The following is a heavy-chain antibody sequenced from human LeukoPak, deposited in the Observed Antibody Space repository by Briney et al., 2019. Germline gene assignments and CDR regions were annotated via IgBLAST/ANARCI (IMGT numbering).Heavy chain of an antibody. CDR3: ARGPEKFQRPGEGFDI. J-gene: IGHJ3*02. CDR2: ITPFNGKT. D-gene: IGHD2-2*01. V-gene: IGHV1-45*02. CDR1: GYSFPYRY. Sequence: GSPVKVSCKASGYSFPYRYLHRVRQAPGQALEWMGWITPFNGKTNYAQRFQDRLTITGDRPMSTAYMELSSLTSEDTAMYYCARGPEKFQRPGEGFDIWGQGTMVTVSS.